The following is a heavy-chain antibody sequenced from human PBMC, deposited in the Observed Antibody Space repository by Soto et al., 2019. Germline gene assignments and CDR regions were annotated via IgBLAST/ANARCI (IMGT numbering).Heavy chain of an antibody. CDR3: ARPVFYVAVYYYGMDV. Sequence: EVQLVESGGGLIQPGGSLRLSCAASGFTVSSNYMSWVRQAPGKGLEWGSVIYSGGSTYYADSVKGRFTISRDNSKNTLYLQMNSLRAEYTAVYYCARPVFYVAVYYYGMDVWGQGTTVTVSS. D-gene: IGHD3-16*01. V-gene: IGHV3-53*01. CDR2: IYSGGST. J-gene: IGHJ6*02. CDR1: GFTVSSNY.